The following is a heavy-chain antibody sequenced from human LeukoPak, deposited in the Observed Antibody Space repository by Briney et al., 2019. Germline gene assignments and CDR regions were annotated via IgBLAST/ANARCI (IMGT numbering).Heavy chain of an antibody. CDR1: GGSFSGYY. D-gene: IGHD5-24*01. CDR3: ARKMATTRGYFDY. CDR2: INHSGST. V-gene: IGHV4-34*01. Sequence: SETLSLTCAVYGGSFSGYYWSWIRQPPGEGLEWIGEINHSGSTNYNPSLKSRVTISVDTSKNQFSLKLSSVTAADTAVYYCARKMATTRGYFDYWGQGTLVTVSS. J-gene: IGHJ4*02.